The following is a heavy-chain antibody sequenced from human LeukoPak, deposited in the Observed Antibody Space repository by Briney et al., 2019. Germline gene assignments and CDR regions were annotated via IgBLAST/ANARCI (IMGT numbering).Heavy chain of an antibody. Sequence: PSETLSLTCAVYDGSFTGYFWNWIRQSPGKGLEWVGEINHRGSTNYNPSLKSRLTISVDTSKNQFSLRLTSVTAADTGVYFCARDPTIVMTVPWYFDPWGQGTLVTVSS. CDR3: ARDPTIVMTVPWYFDP. V-gene: IGHV4-34*01. J-gene: IGHJ4*02. CDR2: INHRGST. CDR1: DGSFTGYF. D-gene: IGHD4/OR15-4a*01.